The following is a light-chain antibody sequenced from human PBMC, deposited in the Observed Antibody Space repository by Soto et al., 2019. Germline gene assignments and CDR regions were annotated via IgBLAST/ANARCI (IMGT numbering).Light chain of an antibody. CDR1: QSILSW. V-gene: IGKV1-39*01. Sequence: DIQMTQSPSTLSASVGQRVTITFRASQSILSWLAWYQHKPGKAPKILIYAASSLQSGVPSRFSGSGSGTDFTLTISSLQPEDFASYYCQQSFSTPPTFGQGTKVDIK. CDR2: AAS. CDR3: QQSFSTPPT. J-gene: IGKJ1*01.